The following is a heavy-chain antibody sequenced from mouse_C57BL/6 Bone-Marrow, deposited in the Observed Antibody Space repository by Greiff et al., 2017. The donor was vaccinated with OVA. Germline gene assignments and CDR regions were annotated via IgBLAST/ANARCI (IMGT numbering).Heavy chain of an antibody. CDR1: GFTFSDYY. V-gene: IGHV5-12*01. CDR3: ARLRYYGSSSWYFDV. J-gene: IGHJ1*03. CDR2: ISNGGGST. D-gene: IGHD1-1*01. Sequence: EVKLMESGGGLVQPGGSLKLSCAASGFTFSDYYMYWVRQTPEKRLEWVAYISNGGGSTYYPDTVKGRFTISRDNAKNTLYLQMSRLKSEDTAMYYCARLRYYGSSSWYFDVWGTGTTVTVSS.